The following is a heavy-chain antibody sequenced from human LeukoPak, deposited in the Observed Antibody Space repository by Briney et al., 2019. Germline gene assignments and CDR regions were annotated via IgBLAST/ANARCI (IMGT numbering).Heavy chain of an antibody. CDR2: INPNSGGT. Sequence: ASVKVSCTASGYTFTSYGISWVRQAPGQGLEWMGWINPNSGGTNYAQKFQGRVTMTRDTSISTAYMELSRLRSDDTAVYYCARSDYFDNWGQGSLVTVSS. CDR1: GYTFTSYG. CDR3: ARSDYFDN. V-gene: IGHV1-2*02. J-gene: IGHJ4*02.